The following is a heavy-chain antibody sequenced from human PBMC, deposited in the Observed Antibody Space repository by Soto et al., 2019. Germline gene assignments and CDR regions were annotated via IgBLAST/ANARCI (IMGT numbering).Heavy chain of an antibody. D-gene: IGHD3-22*01. V-gene: IGHV4-34*01. CDR3: ARVPYDIGGYGFFDY. J-gene: IGHJ4*02. Sequence: SETLSLTCAVYGGSFSGYYWSWIRQPPGKGLEWIGEINHSGSTNYNPSLKSRVTISVDTSKNQFSLKLSSVTAADTAVYYCARVPYDIGGYGFFDYWGQGTLVTVS. CDR1: GGSFSGYY. CDR2: INHSGST.